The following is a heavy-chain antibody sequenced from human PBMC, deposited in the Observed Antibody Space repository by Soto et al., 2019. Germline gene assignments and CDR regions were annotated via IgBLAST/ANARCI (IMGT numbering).Heavy chain of an antibody. J-gene: IGHJ5*02. D-gene: IGHD6-19*01. CDR3: GKDQVPGSPTGVSWFDR. Sequence: VRLVESGGGLVQPGESLRRSCGASGFTISSYAMTWVRQGPGNALEWVSAISTSGDGTYYAVSVKGRFTISRDNSNTVFLKMNSLRAQGAAVYYCGKDQVPGSPTGVSWFDRWAPGTLLTDSS. CDR1: GFTISSYA. V-gene: IGHV3-23*04. CDR2: ISTSGDGT.